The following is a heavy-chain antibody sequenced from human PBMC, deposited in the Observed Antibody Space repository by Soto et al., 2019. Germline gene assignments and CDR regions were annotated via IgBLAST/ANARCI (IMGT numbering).Heavy chain of an antibody. CDR1: GGSFIGYY. Sequence: TSETLSLTCAVYGGSFIGYYWSWIRQPPGKGLEWIGEINHSGSTNYNPSLKSRVTISVDTSKNQFSLKLSSVTAADTAVYYCARERVGSGYDPNLDYWGQGTLVTVSA. CDR3: ARERVGSGYDPNLDY. D-gene: IGHD5-12*01. V-gene: IGHV4-34*01. CDR2: INHSGST. J-gene: IGHJ4*02.